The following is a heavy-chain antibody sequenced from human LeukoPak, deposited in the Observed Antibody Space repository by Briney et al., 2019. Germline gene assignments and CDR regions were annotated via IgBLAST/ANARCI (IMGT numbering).Heavy chain of an antibody. CDR2: FDPEDGET. D-gene: IGHD3-16*01. CDR3: ARFWGSTTNDSPPNWFDP. V-gene: IGHV1-24*01. CDR1: GYTLTELS. J-gene: IGHJ5*02. Sequence: ASVKVSCKVSGYTLTELSMHWVRQAPGKGLEWMGGFDPEDGETIYAQKFQGRVTMTEDTSTDTAYMELSSLRSEDTAVYYCARFWGSTTNDSPPNWFDPWGQGTLVTVSS.